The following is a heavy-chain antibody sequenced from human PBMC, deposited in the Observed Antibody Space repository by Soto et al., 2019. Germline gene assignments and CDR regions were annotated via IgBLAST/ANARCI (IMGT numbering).Heavy chain of an antibody. J-gene: IGHJ4*02. V-gene: IGHV3-48*02. Sequence: GGSLRLSCAASGFTFAIYSFNWVRQAPGKGLEWVASIDSSRSVIYYADSVKGRFTISRDDAKNSLYLQMNSLRDEDTAVYYCARESEDLTSNFDYWGQGTLVTVSS. CDR2: IDSSRSVI. CDR1: GFTFAIYS. CDR3: ARESEDLTSNFDY.